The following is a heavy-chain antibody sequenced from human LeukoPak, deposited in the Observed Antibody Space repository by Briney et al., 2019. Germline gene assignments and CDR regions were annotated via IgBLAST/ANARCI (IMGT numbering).Heavy chain of an antibody. V-gene: IGHV4-59*11. CDR2: IYSSGSA. D-gene: IGHD3-22*01. J-gene: IGHJ4*02. CDR3: AREVGGWLNA. CDR1: GGSISSHF. Sequence: KPSETLSLTCTVSGGSISSHFWTWIRQPPGKGLEWIGYIYSSGSANYNPSIKSRVIISGDTSKNQFSLRLSSVTAADTAVYYCAREVGGWLNAWGQGTLVTVSS.